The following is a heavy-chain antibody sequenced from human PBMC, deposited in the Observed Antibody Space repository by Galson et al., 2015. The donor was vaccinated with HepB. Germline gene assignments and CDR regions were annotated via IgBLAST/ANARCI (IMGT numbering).Heavy chain of an antibody. D-gene: IGHD3-16*01. V-gene: IGHV3-23*01. Sequence: SLRLSCAASGFTFNRYHMDWVRQAPGKGLDSIASISGSDGRTYYVDSVKGRFTISRDNSKNTLYLQMNSLRVEDTAVYYCAKIMTEDAYYWYGLDVWGQGTTVTVSS. J-gene: IGHJ6*02. CDR2: ISGSDGRT. CDR3: AKIMTEDAYYWYGLDV. CDR1: GFTFNRYH.